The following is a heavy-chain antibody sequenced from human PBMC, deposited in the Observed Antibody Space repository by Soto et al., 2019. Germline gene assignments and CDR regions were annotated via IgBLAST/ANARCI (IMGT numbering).Heavy chain of an antibody. D-gene: IGHD4-17*01. Sequence: PSETLSLTCTVSGGSIRSYYWSWIRQPPGKGLEWIGNIYYSGSTNYNPSLKSRVTISVDTSKNQFSLKLSSVTAADTAVYYCARTYGDCFDYWGQGTQVTVSS. J-gene: IGHJ4*02. CDR3: ARTYGDCFDY. CDR1: GGSIRSYY. CDR2: IYYSGST. V-gene: IGHV4-59*01.